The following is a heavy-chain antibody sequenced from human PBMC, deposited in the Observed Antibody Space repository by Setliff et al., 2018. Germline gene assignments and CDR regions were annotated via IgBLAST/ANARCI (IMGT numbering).Heavy chain of an antibody. Sequence: PGGSLRLSCAASGFTFSDYYMSWIRQAPGKGLEWVSYISSSGSTIYYADSGKGRFTISRDNAKNLLYLQMNSLRAEDTAVYYCARETGYSTGWGYGAGYYYYMDVWGKGTTVTVSS. D-gene: IGHD3-10*01. CDR1: GFTFSDYY. CDR2: ISSSGSTI. V-gene: IGHV3-11*01. CDR3: ARETGYSTGWGYGAGYYYYMDV. J-gene: IGHJ6*03.